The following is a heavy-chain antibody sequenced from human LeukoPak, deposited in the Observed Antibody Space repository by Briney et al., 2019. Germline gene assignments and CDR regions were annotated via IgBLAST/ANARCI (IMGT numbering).Heavy chain of an antibody. V-gene: IGHV3-7*03. CDR2: IKQDQSEK. J-gene: IGHJ4*02. CDR1: GFTFTNYW. D-gene: IGHD2-2*01. CDR3: ARSVEEGYCSETSCYAGY. Sequence: GGSLRLSCVASGFTFTNYWMTWVRQAPGKGLEWVASIKQDQSEKWYVASVKGRFTVSRDNAKNSMYLQMNSLRAEDTAIYYCARSVEEGYCSETSCYAGYWGRGTLVTASS.